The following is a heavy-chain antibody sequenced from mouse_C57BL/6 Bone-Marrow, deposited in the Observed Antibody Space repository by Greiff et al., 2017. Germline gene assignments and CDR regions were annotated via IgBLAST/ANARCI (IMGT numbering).Heavy chain of an antibody. CDR1: GYTFTSYW. V-gene: IGHV1-69*01. Sequence: VQLQQPGAELVMPGASVKLSCKASGYTFTSYWMHWVKQRPGQGLEWIGEIDPSDSYTNYNQKFKGKSTLTVDKSSSTAYMQLSSLTSEDSAVYYCARRGPGDYWGQGTTLTVSS. J-gene: IGHJ2*01. CDR2: IDPSDSYT. CDR3: ARRGPGDY. D-gene: IGHD3-3*01.